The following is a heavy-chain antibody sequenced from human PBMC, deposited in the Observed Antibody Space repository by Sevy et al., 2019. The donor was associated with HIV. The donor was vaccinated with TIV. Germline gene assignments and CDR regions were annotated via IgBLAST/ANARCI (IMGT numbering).Heavy chain of an antibody. CDR3: ARMIPLDLEYSSSYLDY. V-gene: IGHV4-34*01. CDR1: GGSFSGYY. J-gene: IGHJ4*02. CDR2: INHSGST. Sequence: SETLSLTCAVYGGSFSGYYWSWIRQPPGKGLEWIGEINHSGSTNYNPSLKSRVTISIDTSKNQFSLKLSSVTAADTAVYYCARMIPLDLEYSSSYLDYWGQGTLVTVSS. D-gene: IGHD6-6*01.